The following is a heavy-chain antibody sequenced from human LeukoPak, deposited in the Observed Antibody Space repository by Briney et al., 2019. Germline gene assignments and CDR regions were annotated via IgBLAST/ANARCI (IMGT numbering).Heavy chain of an antibody. Sequence: PGGSLRLSCAASGFSFSNSAMHWVRQAPGKGLEWVAITSYDGSNKFYTDSVKGRFTISRDNSKNTLYLQMDSLRAEDTAVYYCAKDKYSSSWSPFDYWGQGTLVTVSS. CDR2: TSYDGSNK. CDR1: GFSFSNSA. CDR3: AKDKYSSSWSPFDY. D-gene: IGHD6-13*01. J-gene: IGHJ4*02. V-gene: IGHV3-30-3*01.